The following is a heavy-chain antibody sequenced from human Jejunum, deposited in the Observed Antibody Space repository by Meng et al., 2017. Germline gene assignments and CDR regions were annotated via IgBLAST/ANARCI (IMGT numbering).Heavy chain of an antibody. CDR3: AHGLGPSGRNWDVGYFDY. Sequence: QITLKGSGPTRVKPTPTLTLPFTFSGFSISTTGVGVGWIRQPPGKALDYLALIYWDDDKRYSPSLKSRLTIAKDTSKNQVVLTMTNMDPVDTATYFCAHGLGPSGRNWDVGYFDYWGQGALVTVSS. J-gene: IGHJ4*02. V-gene: IGHV2-5*02. D-gene: IGHD1-1*01. CDR2: IYWDDDK. CDR1: GFSISTTGVG.